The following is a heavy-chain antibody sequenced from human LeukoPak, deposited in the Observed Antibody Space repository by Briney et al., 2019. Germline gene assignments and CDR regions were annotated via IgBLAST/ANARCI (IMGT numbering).Heavy chain of an antibody. CDR1: GGTFSSCA. CDR2: IIPILGIA. J-gene: IGHJ4*02. CDR3: VTLRAPDY. D-gene: IGHD1-14*01. Sequence: SVKVSCKASGGTFSSCAISWVRQAPGQGLEWMGRIIPILGIANYAQKFQGRVTITADKSTSTAYMELSSLRSEDTAVYYCVTLRAPDYWGQGTLVSVSS. V-gene: IGHV1-69*04.